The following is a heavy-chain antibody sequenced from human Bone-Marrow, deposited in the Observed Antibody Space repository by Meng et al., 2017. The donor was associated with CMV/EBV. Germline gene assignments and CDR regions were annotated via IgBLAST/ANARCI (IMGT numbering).Heavy chain of an antibody. CDR3: ARSDSSNYYPQDY. J-gene: IGHJ4*02. CDR2: IYYSGST. D-gene: IGHD3-22*01. Sequence: SETLSLTCTVSGGSINSGGYYWSWIRQHPGKGLEWIGYIYYSGSTYYNPSLKSRVTISVDTSKSQFSLKRSAVTAADTAMYNCARSDSSNYYPQDYWGQGTMVAVSS. CDR1: GGSINSGGYY. V-gene: IGHV4-31*03.